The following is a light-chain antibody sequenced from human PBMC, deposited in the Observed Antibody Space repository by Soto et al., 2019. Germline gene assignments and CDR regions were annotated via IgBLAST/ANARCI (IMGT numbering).Light chain of an antibody. V-gene: IGLV1-51*01. CDR2: DND. J-gene: IGLJ2*01. CDR3: GTWDSNLDAGV. CDR1: NSNIGSNS. Sequence: QSVLTQPPSVSAAPGQKVTISCSGSNSNIGSNSVSWYQQLPGTAPKLLIYDNDKRPSEIPDRFSGSRSGTSATLGIAGLQTGDEADYYCGTWDSNLDAGVFGGGTKLTVL.